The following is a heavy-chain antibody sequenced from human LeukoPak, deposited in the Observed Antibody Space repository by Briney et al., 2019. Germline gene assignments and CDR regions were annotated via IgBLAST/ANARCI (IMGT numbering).Heavy chain of an antibody. Sequence: PSETLSLTCAVYGGSFSGYYWSCIRQPPGKGLEWIGEINHSGSTNYNPSLKSRVTISVDTSKNQFSLKLSSVTAADTAVYYCARGFLQNYYGSGSYALSNWFDPWGQGTLVTVSS. CDR2: INHSGST. V-gene: IGHV4-34*01. CDR1: GGSFSGYY. D-gene: IGHD3-10*01. J-gene: IGHJ5*02. CDR3: ARGFLQNYYGSGSYALSNWFDP.